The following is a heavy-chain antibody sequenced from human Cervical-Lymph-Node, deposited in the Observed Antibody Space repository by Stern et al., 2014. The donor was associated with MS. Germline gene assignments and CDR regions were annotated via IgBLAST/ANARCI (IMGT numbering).Heavy chain of an antibody. J-gene: IGHJ4*02. V-gene: IGHV3-21*01. CDR1: GFTFSSYS. CDR2: ISSDNRHI. D-gene: IGHD3-22*01. CDR3: AKTKIVVLNCFDH. Sequence: QLVQSGGGLVKPGGSLRLSCVGSGFTFSSYSMNWVRQAPGKGLEWVSSISSDNRHIYYADSVKGRFTVSRDNAKNSLYLQMNTLRAEDSAVYFCAKTKIVVLNCFDHWGQGALVTVSS.